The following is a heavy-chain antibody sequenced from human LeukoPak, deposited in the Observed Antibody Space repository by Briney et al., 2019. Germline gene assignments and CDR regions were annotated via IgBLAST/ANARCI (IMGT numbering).Heavy chain of an antibody. CDR3: ARGARGVVPAAISY. CDR2: INHSGST. Sequence: PSETLSLTCAVYGGSFSGYYWSWIRQPPGKGLEWIGEINHSGSTNYNPSLKSRVTISVDTSKNQFSLKLSSVTAADTAVYYCARGARGVVPAAISYWGQGTQVTVSS. D-gene: IGHD2-2*01. J-gene: IGHJ4*02. CDR1: GGSFSGYY. V-gene: IGHV4-34*01.